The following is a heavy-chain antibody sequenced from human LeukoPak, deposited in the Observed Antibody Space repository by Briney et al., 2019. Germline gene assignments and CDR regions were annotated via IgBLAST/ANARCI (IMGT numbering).Heavy chain of an antibody. CDR3: ARDGGSSYYDFWSGYPPRLDY. V-gene: IGHV1-18*01. D-gene: IGHD3-3*01. CDR1: GYTFTSYG. CDR2: ISAYNGNT. J-gene: IGHJ4*02. Sequence: GASVKVSCKASGYTFTSYGISWVRQAPGQGLEWMGWISAYNGNTNYAQKLQGRVTMTTDTSTSTAYMELRSLRSDDTAVYYCARDGGSSYYDFWSGYPPRLDYWGQGTLVTVSS.